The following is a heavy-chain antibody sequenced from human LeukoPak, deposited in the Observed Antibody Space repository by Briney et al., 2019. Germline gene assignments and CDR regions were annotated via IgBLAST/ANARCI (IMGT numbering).Heavy chain of an antibody. Sequence: GGSLRLSCAASGFTFSSYAMTWVRQAPGKGLEWVSVIYSGGSTYYADSVKGRFTISRDNSKNTLYLQMNSLRAEDTAVYYCARCRGGSYYFDYWGQGTLVTVSS. D-gene: IGHD2-15*01. J-gene: IGHJ4*02. CDR1: GFTFSSYA. CDR3: ARCRGGSYYFDY. CDR2: IYSGGST. V-gene: IGHV3-66*01.